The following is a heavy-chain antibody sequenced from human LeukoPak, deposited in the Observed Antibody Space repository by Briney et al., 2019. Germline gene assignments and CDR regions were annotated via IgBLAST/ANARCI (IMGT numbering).Heavy chain of an antibody. Sequence: GGSPRLSCAASGFTFSSYWLHWVRQAPGKGLVCVSTLNSAGSITPYADSVKGRFTISRDNAKNTLYLQMSSLRAEDTAVYYCARGGTYSWDGLDVWGQGTMVTVSS. CDR3: ARGGTYSWDGLDV. CDR2: LNSAGSIT. D-gene: IGHD1-26*01. V-gene: IGHV3-74*01. J-gene: IGHJ3*01. CDR1: GFTFSSYW.